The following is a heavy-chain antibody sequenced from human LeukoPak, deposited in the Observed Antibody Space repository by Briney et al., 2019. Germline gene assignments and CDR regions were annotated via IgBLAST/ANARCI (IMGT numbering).Heavy chain of an antibody. CDR1: GFSFGGYA. V-gene: IGHV3-9*01. D-gene: IGHD2-21*02. J-gene: IGHJ2*01. Sequence: GGSLRLSCAASGFSFGGYALHWVRQAPGKGLEWVASISWNSGDIVHADSVKGRFTISRDNAKNSLYLQMDSLRTEDTALYYCVKSGGYATAIRYFDLWGRGTLVTVSS. CDR2: ISWNSGDI. CDR3: VKSGGYATAIRYFDL.